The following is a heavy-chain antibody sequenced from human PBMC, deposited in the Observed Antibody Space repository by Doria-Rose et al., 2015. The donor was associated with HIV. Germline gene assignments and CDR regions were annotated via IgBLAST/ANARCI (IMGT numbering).Heavy chain of an antibody. D-gene: IGHD3-3*01. V-gene: IGHV1-69*04. Sequence: QVPLVQSGAEVKKPGSSVKVSCKASGGTFSRYPISWGRQAPGQGLEWMERIIPVLGIRNYAQKFQGRVTITADESTSTAYIELSNLRSEDSAVYYCATTWSDYYLDDWGQGTLVTVSS. CDR1: GGTFSRYP. J-gene: IGHJ4*02. CDR3: ATTWSDYYLDD. CDR2: IIPVLGIR.